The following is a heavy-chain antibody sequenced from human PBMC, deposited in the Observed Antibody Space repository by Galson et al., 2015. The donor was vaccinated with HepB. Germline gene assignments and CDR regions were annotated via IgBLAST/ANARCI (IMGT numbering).Heavy chain of an antibody. Sequence: SLRLSCAASGFTFSSYAMSWVRQAPGKGLEWVSAISGSGGSTYYADSVKGRFTISRDNSKNTLYLQMNSLRAEDTAVYYCAKVRSEVTTVTSPRVSVGGPVDYWGQGTLVTVSS. V-gene: IGHV3-23*01. CDR2: ISGSGGST. J-gene: IGHJ4*02. CDR1: GFTFSSYA. CDR3: AKVRSEVTTVTSPRVSVGGPVDY. D-gene: IGHD4-11*01.